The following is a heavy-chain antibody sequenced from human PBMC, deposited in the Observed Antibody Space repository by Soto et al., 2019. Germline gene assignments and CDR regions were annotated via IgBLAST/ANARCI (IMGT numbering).Heavy chain of an antibody. CDR1: SVSINSFTNHY. J-gene: IGHJ6*02. CDR2: ISKSGFT. D-gene: IGHD3-10*01. Sequence: QAQLQTSGPGLVKPSETLSLTCTVSSVSINSFTNHYCSWIRQPPGKGLEWVGYISKSGFTRYNPSHSSRVTLSVDTSKNQFSLNLSSVTAADTALYFCATQGFGKLHGLVYVWGQGTTVTVSS. CDR3: ATQGFGKLHGLVYV. V-gene: IGHV4-59*08.